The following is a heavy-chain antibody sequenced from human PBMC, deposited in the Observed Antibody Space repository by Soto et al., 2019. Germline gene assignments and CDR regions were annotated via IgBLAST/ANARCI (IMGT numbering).Heavy chain of an antibody. D-gene: IGHD5-12*01. CDR1: GFTFSNFW. CDR3: VKVLARGVGVPRFYFDS. J-gene: IGHJ4*02. Sequence: LRLSCAASGFTFSNFWMHWVRQAPGKGLEWGSRINGDGSGTHYADSVRGRFTISRDNAKNTLFLQVDSLRAEDTAVYYCVKVLARGVGVPRFYFDSWGQGTLVTVSS. V-gene: IGHV3-74*01. CDR2: INGDGSGT.